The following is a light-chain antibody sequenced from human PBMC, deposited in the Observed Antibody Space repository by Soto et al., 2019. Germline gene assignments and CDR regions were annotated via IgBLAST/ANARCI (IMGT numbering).Light chain of an antibody. CDR1: QSISSW. Sequence: DIQMTQSPSTLSASVGDRVTITCRASQSISSWLAWYQQKPGKAPKLLIYKASSLESGVPSRFSGSVSGTECTLTISSLQPDDFATYYCQQYNSYSSWTFGQGTKVEIK. CDR3: QQYNSYSSWT. CDR2: KAS. V-gene: IGKV1-5*03. J-gene: IGKJ1*01.